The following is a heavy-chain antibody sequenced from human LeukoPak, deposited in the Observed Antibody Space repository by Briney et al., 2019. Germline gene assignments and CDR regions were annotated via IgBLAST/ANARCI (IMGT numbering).Heavy chain of an antibody. D-gene: IGHD3-10*01. CDR3: ARVRYGSGTYHESPSFDY. V-gene: IGHV1-18*04. J-gene: IGHJ4*02. CDR2: IRVYNGNT. Sequence: ASVEVSCKASGYTFPTYTITWVRQAPGQGLEWMGWIRVYNGNTNYAQKLQGRVSMTTDTSTSTAYMELRSLISDDTAFYYCARVRYGSGTYHESPSFDYWGQGTLVTVSS. CDR1: GYTFPTYT.